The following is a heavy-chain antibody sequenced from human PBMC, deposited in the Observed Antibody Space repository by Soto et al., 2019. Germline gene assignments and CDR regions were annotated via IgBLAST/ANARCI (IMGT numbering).Heavy chain of an antibody. V-gene: IGHV3-23*01. Sequence: SLRLSCAASGFTFSSYAMSWVRQAPGKGLEWVSTISITGGSTDYADSVKGRFTISRDNPKNTLYLQINSLRADDTAVYYCAKDVVSGWTRNWFDAWGQGTLVTVSS. J-gene: IGHJ5*02. D-gene: IGHD6-19*01. CDR3: AKDVVSGWTRNWFDA. CDR1: GFTFSSYA. CDR2: ISITGGST.